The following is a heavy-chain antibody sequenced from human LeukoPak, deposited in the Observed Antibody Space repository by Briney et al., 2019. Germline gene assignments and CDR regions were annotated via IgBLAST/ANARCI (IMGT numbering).Heavy chain of an antibody. Sequence: SETLSLTCTVSVDSISSYYWSWIRQPPGEGLEWIGYIYYSGRTDYNPSLKSRVSISVDTSKKQVSLKLSSVTAADTAVYYCARALQDYYYAMDVWGHGTTVTVSS. J-gene: IGHJ6*02. V-gene: IGHV4-59*01. CDR2: IYYSGRT. CDR3: ARALQDYYYAMDV. CDR1: VDSISSYY.